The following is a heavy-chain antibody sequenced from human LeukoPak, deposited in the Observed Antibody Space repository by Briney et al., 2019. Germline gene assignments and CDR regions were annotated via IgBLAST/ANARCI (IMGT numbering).Heavy chain of an antibody. CDR1: GFTFSSYA. CDR3: AKERPMGYDFWNEFDY. V-gene: IGHV3-23*01. Sequence: GGSLRLSCAASGFTFSSYAMSWVRQAPGKGLEWVSAISGSGGSTYYGDSVKGRFTISRDNSKNTLYLQMNSLRAEDTAVYYCAKERPMGYDFWNEFDYWGQGTLVTVSS. CDR2: ISGSGGST. D-gene: IGHD3-3*01. J-gene: IGHJ4*02.